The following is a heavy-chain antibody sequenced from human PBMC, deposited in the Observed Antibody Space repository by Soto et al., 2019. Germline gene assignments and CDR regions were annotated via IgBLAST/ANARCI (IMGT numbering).Heavy chain of an antibody. J-gene: IGHJ4*02. CDR3: ARGRYGDY. V-gene: IGHV1-18*01. Sequence: QVHLVQSGAEVKKPGASVKVSCKGSGYTFTTYGITWVRQAPGQGPEWMGWISAHNGNTNYARKLQGRVTVTRDTSTSTAYMELRSLRADDTAVYDCARGRYGDYWGQGALVTVSS. CDR2: ISAHNGNT. D-gene: IGHD1-1*01. CDR1: GYTFTTYG.